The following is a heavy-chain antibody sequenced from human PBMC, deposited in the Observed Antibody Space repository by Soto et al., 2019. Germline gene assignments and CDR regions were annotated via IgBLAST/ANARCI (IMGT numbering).Heavy chain of an antibody. CDR1: GFPVSTKY. V-gene: IGHV3-66*01. Sequence: EVQLVESGGGLVQPGGSLRLYFAASGFPVSTKYMSWVSQAPGKGLEWVSLIQSGGSTYYAGSVDGRFTISRDNSENMLFLQMNSLRVEDTAMYYCTRDDVSCDGGGCYGFSMDVWGKGTTVTVSA. J-gene: IGHJ6*04. D-gene: IGHD2-15*01. CDR2: IQSGGST. CDR3: TRDDVSCDGGGCYGFSMDV.